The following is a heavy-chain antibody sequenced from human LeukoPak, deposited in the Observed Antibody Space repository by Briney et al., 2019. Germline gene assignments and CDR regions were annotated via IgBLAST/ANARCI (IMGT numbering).Heavy chain of an antibody. Sequence: PGGSLRLSCVASGFTFSSTTMSWVRQAPGKGLEWVSAISGSGGSTYYADSVKGRFTISRDNSKNTLYLQMNSLRAEDTAVYYCAKDPLSDVTPFDYWGQGTLVTVSS. CDR3: AKDPLSDVTPFDY. V-gene: IGHV3-23*01. CDR1: GFTFSSTT. CDR2: ISGSGGST. J-gene: IGHJ4*02. D-gene: IGHD2/OR15-2a*01.